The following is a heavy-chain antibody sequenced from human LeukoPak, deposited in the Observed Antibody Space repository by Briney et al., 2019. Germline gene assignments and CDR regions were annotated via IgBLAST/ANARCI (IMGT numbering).Heavy chain of an antibody. CDR1: GYAFTGYY. CDR2: INTKRGDP. D-gene: IGHD1-1*01. V-gene: IGHV1-2*02. J-gene: IGHJ4*02. Sequence: ASVKVSCKASGYAFTGYYMYWVRQAPGQGLEWMEWINTKRGDPKYAQRFQGRVTMTRDTSITTAYTELSRLTSDDTAVYYCARATGWLPFDSWGQGNLVTVSS. CDR3: ARATGWLPFDS.